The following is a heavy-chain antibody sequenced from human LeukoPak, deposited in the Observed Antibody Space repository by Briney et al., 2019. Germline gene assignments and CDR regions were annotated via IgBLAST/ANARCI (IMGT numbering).Heavy chain of an antibody. Sequence: GGSLRLSCAASGFTFSSYSMNWVRQAPGKGLEWVSSISSSSSYIYYADSVKGRFTISRDNAKNSLYLQMNSLRAEDTAVYYCARDKFDHYDFWSGYFGYWGQGTLVTVSS. CDR2: ISSSSSYI. V-gene: IGHV3-21*01. CDR3: ARDKFDHYDFWSGYFGY. D-gene: IGHD3-3*01. CDR1: GFTFSSYS. J-gene: IGHJ4*02.